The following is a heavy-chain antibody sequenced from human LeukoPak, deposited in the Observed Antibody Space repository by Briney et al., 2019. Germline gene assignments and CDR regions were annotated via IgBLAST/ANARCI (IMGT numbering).Heavy chain of an antibody. CDR3: AREHYGSSGYHRVLDY. CDR1: GGTFSSYA. D-gene: IGHD3-22*01. J-gene: IGHJ4*02. CDR2: IIPIFGTA. Sequence: GASVKVSCKASGGTFSSYAISWVRQAPGQGLEWMGGIIPIFGTANYAQKFQGRVTITTDESTSTAYMELSSLRSEDTAVYYCAREHYGSSGYHRVLDYWGQGTLVTVSS. V-gene: IGHV1-69*05.